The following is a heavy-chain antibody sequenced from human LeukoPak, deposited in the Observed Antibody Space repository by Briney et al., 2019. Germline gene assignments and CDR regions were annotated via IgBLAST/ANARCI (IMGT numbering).Heavy chain of an antibody. CDR3: ARREWLRHAFDI. Sequence: SETLSLTCTVSGGSISSSSYYWGWIRQPPGKGLEWIGSIYYSGSTYYNPSLKSRVTISVDTSKNQFSLKLSSVTAADTAVYYCARREWLRHAFDIWGQGTMVTVSS. V-gene: IGHV4-39*01. D-gene: IGHD5-12*01. J-gene: IGHJ3*02. CDR2: IYYSGST. CDR1: GGSISSSSYY.